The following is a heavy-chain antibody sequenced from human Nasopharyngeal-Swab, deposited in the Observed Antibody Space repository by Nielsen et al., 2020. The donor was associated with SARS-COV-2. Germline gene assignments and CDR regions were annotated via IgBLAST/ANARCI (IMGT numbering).Heavy chain of an antibody. Sequence: GGSLRLSCAASGFTFDDYAMHWVRQAPGKGLEWVSGISWNSGSIGYADSVKGRFTISRDNAKNSLYLQMNSLRVEDTAVYYCAREVGGCMFDPWGQGGLVTVSS. CDR3: AREVGGCMFDP. J-gene: IGHJ5*02. CDR1: GFTFDDYA. V-gene: IGHV3-9*01. D-gene: IGHD6-19*01. CDR2: ISWNSGSI.